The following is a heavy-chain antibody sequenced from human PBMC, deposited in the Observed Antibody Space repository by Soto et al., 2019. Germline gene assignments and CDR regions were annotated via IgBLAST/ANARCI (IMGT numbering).Heavy chain of an antibody. D-gene: IGHD6-6*01. CDR3: AWSIASSLWPPDY. Sequence: KPSETLSLTCTVSGGSISSSSYYWGWIRQPPGKGLEWIGSIYYSGSTYYNPSLKSRVTISVDTSKNQFSLKLSSVTAADTAVYYCAWSIASSLWPPDYWGQGTLVTVSS. CDR1: GGSISSSSYY. CDR2: IYYSGST. J-gene: IGHJ4*02. V-gene: IGHV4-39*01.